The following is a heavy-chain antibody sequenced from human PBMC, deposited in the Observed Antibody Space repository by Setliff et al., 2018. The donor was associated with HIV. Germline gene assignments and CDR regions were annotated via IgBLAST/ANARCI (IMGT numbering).Heavy chain of an antibody. V-gene: IGHV3-7*01. CDR3: SRYAGGYPLKDVFDI. CDR1: GFTFSTYG. J-gene: IGHJ3*02. CDR2: IKKDGSEK. Sequence: GGSLRLSCDASGFTFSTYGMSWVRQAPGKGLEWVANIKKDGSEKFYVDSVKGRFTISRDNAKNSLSLQMNSLRAEDPAVYYCSRYAGGYPLKDVFDIWGQGTMVTVSS. D-gene: IGHD3-22*01.